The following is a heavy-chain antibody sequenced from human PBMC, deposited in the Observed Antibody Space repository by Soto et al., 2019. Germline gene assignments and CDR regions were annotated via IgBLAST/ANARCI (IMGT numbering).Heavy chain of an antibody. CDR3: ARLDSCSSTSCYTWASGYYGMDV. V-gene: IGHV5-10-1*01. Sequence: GESLKISCKGSGHSFTSYWISWVRQMPGKGLEWMGRIDPSDSYTNYSPSFQGHVTISADKSISTAYLQWSSLKASDTAMYYCARLDSCSSTSCYTWASGYYGMDVWGQGTTVTVSS. D-gene: IGHD2-2*02. CDR2: IDPSDSYT. J-gene: IGHJ6*02. CDR1: GHSFTSYW.